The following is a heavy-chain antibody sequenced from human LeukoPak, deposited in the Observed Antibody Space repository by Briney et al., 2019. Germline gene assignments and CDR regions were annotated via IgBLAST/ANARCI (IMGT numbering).Heavy chain of an antibody. Sequence: PSETLSLTCAVYGGSFSGYYWSWLRQPPGKGLEWSGEINHSGSTNYNPSLKSRVTISVDTSKNQFSLKLSSVTAADTAVYYCARDGDCFDYWGQGTLVTVSS. J-gene: IGHJ4*02. CDR1: GGSFSGYY. V-gene: IGHV4-34*01. D-gene: IGHD4-17*01. CDR3: ARDGDCFDY. CDR2: INHSGST.